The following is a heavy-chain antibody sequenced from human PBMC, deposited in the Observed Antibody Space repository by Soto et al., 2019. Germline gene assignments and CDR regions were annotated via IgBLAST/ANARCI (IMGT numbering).Heavy chain of an antibody. V-gene: IGHV1-18*01. Sequence: QVQLVQSGPEVKKPGASVKVSCKASGYIFSSHGVSWVRQAPGQGLEWMGWIGVYNGGTKYEQKFQGRVTLTTDTSTSTAYMELRSLRYDDTAVYYCARDPPGKNDLDYWGQGTLGTVSS. D-gene: IGHD1-1*01. CDR2: IGVYNGGT. CDR3: ARDPPGKNDLDY. J-gene: IGHJ4*02. CDR1: GYIFSSHG.